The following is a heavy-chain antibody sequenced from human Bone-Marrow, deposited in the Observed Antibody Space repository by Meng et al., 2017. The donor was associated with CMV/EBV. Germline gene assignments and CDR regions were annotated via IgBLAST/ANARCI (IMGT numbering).Heavy chain of an antibody. CDR3: AKDRGYCSSTSCNDMDV. CDR1: YTFRSHA. CDR2: INAGNGNT. V-gene: IGHV1-3*01. Sequence: YTFRSHAMHWVRQAPGQGLEWMGWINAGNGNTKYSRKFQGRVTITRDTSARTSYMELSSLRSEDTAVYYCAKDRGYCSSTSCNDMDVWGQGTTVTVSS. J-gene: IGHJ6*02. D-gene: IGHD2-2*01.